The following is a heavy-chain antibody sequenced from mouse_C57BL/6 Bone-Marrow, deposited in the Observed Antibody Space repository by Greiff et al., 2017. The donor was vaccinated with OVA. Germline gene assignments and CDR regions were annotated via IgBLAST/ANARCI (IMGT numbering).Heavy chain of an antibody. CDR3: AREDFYYYGSWCAY. CDR1: GYTFTDYN. V-gene: IGHV1-18*01. D-gene: IGHD1-1*01. J-gene: IGHJ3*01. CDR2: INPNNGGT. Sequence: EVQLQQSGPELVKPGASVKIPCKASGYTFTDYNMDWVKQSHGKSLEWIGDINPNNGGTIYNQKFKGKATLTVDKSSSTAYMELRSLTSEDTAVYYCAREDFYYYGSWCAYWGQGTLVTVSA.